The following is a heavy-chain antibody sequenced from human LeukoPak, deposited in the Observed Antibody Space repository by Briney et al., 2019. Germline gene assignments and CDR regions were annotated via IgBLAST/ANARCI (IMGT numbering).Heavy chain of an antibody. CDR3: AIMHGYYDGSGYWVQ. V-gene: IGHV3-23*01. J-gene: IGHJ4*02. CDR2: ISPNADRT. Sequence: GGSLRLSCAASGFTFGSYAMSWVRQAPGKGLEWVSFISPNADRTSKADSVEGRFTVSRDNPRNTLYLQMNSLRDDDTAVYYCAIMHGYYDGSGYWVQWGQGTLVTVSS. D-gene: IGHD3-22*01. CDR1: GFTFGSYA.